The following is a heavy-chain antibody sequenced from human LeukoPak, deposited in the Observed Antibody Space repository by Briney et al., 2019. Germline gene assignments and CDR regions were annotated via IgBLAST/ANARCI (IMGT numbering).Heavy chain of an antibody. CDR2: IYYSGST. D-gene: IGHD6-13*01. CDR3: ARLQQQLGGYFDY. Sequence: SQTLSLTCTVSGGSISSGGYYWSWMRPHPGKGLEGIVYIYYSGSTYYNPSLKSRVTISVDTSKNQFSLKLSSVTAADTAVYYRARLQQQLGGYFDYWSQGTLVTVSS. J-gene: IGHJ4*02. CDR1: GGSISSGGYY. V-gene: IGHV4-31*03.